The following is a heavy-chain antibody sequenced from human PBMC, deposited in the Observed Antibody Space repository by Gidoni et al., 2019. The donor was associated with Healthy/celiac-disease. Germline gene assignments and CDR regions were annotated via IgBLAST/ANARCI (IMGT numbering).Heavy chain of an antibody. J-gene: IGHJ4*02. D-gene: IGHD3-3*01. CDR2: KAYGGTT. V-gene: IGHV3-49*02. CDR3: TRVYYDFWSGYSIDPFDY. Sequence: KAYGGTTEYAASVKGRFTISRDDSKSIAYLQMNSLKTEDTAVYYCTRVYYDFWSGYSIDPFDYWGQGTLVTVSS.